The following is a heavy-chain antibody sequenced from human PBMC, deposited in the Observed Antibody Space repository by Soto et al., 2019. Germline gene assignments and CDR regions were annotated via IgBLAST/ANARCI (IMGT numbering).Heavy chain of an antibody. J-gene: IGHJ5*02. CDR3: ARDEVEYSSRWYGTWFDP. CDR1: GYTFTSYG. V-gene: IGHV1-18*01. Sequence: ASVKVSCKASGYTFTSYGVSWVRQAPGQGLEWMGWISAYNGNTNYAQKLQGRVTMTTDTSTSTAYMELRSLRSDDTAVYYCARDEVEYSSRWYGTWFDPWGQGTLVTVSS. D-gene: IGHD6-13*01. CDR2: ISAYNGNT.